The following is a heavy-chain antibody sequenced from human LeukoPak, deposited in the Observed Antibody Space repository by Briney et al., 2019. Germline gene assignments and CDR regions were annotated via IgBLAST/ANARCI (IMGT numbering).Heavy chain of an antibody. Sequence: SETLSLTCTVSGASIDGHYWSWIRLPPGKGLEWIGFVYYSGSICYNPSLKSRVTISADTSNNQFSLKLDSVTAADTAVYYCARLSRVAVAGSYGYHSMDVWGRGTTVTVSS. D-gene: IGHD6-19*01. CDR3: ARLSRVAVAGSYGYHSMDV. CDR1: GASIDGHY. J-gene: IGHJ6*02. CDR2: VYYSGSI. V-gene: IGHV4-59*11.